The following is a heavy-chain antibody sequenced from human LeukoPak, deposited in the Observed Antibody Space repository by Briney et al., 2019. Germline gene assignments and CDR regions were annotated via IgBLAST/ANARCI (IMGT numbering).Heavy chain of an antibody. J-gene: IGHJ4*02. CDR3: ARPVSFSYGSYYFYY. CDR1: SGSISSSSYY. CDR2: IYYSGST. D-gene: IGHD5-18*01. V-gene: IGHV4-39*01. Sequence: PSETLSLTCTVSSGSISSSSYYWGWIRQPPGKGLEWIGSIYYSGSTYYNPSLKSRVTISVDTSKNQFSLKLSSVTAADTAVYYCARPVSFSYGSYYFYYWGQGTLVTVSS.